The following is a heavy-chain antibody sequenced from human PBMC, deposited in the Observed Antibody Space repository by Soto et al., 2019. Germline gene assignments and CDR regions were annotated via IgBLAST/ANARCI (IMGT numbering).Heavy chain of an antibody. Sequence: GASVKVSCKASGYTFTSYGISWVRQAPGQGLEWMGWISAYNGNTNYAQKLQGRVTMTTDTSTSTAYMELRSLRSDDTAVYYCARDDYDSSGYSNSLFDYWGQGTLVTVSS. J-gene: IGHJ4*02. CDR1: GYTFTSYG. D-gene: IGHD3-22*01. CDR2: ISAYNGNT. V-gene: IGHV1-18*01. CDR3: ARDDYDSSGYSNSLFDY.